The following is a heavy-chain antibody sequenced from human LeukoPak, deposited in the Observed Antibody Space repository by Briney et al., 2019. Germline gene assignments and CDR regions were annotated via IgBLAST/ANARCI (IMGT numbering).Heavy chain of an antibody. CDR1: GFTFSSYA. CDR3: ARSLGYYGSSGTRGDY. D-gene: IGHD3-22*01. Sequence: GMSLRLSCAASGFTFSSYAIHWVRQAPGKGLEWVAVISSDGSNKYYADSVKGRFTISRDNSKNTLYLQMNSLRAEDTAVYYCARSLGYYGSSGTRGDYWGQGTLVTVSS. V-gene: IGHV3-30-3*01. J-gene: IGHJ4*02. CDR2: ISSDGSNK.